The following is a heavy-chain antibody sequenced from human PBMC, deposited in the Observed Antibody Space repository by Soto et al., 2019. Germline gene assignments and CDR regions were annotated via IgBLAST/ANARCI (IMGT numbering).Heavy chain of an antibody. D-gene: IGHD6-19*01. CDR1: GFTFSSYA. J-gene: IGHJ4*02. Sequence: GGSLRLSCAVSGFTFSSYAMSWVRQAPGKGLEWVSTISGSGGSTYYADSVKGRFAISRDNSKNTLYLQMNSLRAEDTAVYYCAKSFYQITVAGRPLDYWGQGTLVTSPQ. CDR3: AKSFYQITVAGRPLDY. V-gene: IGHV3-23*01. CDR2: ISGSGGST.